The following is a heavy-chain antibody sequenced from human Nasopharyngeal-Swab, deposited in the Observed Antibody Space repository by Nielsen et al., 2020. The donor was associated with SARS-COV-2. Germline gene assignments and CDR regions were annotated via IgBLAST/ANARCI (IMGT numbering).Heavy chain of an antibody. CDR1: GFTVSSNY. Sequence: GESLKISCAASGFTVSSNYMSWVRQAPGKGLEWVSVIYSGGSTYYADSVKGRFTISRDNSKNTLYLQMNSLRAEDTAVYYCAKQHGAFDYWGQGTLVTVSS. CDR2: IYSGGST. D-gene: IGHD1/OR15-1a*01. J-gene: IGHJ4*02. V-gene: IGHV3-53*01. CDR3: AKQHGAFDY.